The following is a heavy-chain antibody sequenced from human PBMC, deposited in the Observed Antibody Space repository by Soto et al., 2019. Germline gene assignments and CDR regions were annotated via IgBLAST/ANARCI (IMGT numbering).Heavy chain of an antibody. V-gene: IGHV4-34*01. CDR2: INHSGST. J-gene: IGHJ6*02. D-gene: IGHD4-17*01. CDR1: GGSFSGYY. CDR3: ARDYGDTATRYYGMDV. Sequence: SETLSLTCAVYGGSFSGYYWSWIRQPPGKGLEWIGEINHSGSTNYNPSLKSRVTISVDTSKNQFSLKLSSVTAADTAVYYCARDYGDTATRYYGMDVWGQGTTVTVSS.